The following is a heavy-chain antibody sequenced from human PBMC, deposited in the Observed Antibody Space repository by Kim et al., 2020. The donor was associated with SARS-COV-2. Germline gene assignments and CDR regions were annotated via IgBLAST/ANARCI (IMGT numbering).Heavy chain of an antibody. Sequence: GGSLRLSCAASGFTFSTYWMSWVRQAPGKGLEWVANIKQDGSQKFYVDSVKGRFTVSRDNAKNSLYLQMSSLRAEDTAIYYCASESYYDSSGYHFDYWGQGALVTVSS. J-gene: IGHJ4*02. V-gene: IGHV3-7*03. CDR1: GFTFSTYW. D-gene: IGHD3-22*01. CDR3: ASESYYDSSGYHFDY. CDR2: IKQDGSQK.